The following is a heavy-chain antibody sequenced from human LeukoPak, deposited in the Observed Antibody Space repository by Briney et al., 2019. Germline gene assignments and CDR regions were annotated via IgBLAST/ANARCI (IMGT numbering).Heavy chain of an antibody. J-gene: IGHJ4*02. CDR3: AKWGPYCVGDYCPALDS. CDR2: ISYDGSNK. D-gene: IGHD2-21*02. V-gene: IGHV3-30-3*01. Sequence: PGGSLRLSCAASGFTFSSYAMHWVRQAPGKGLEWVAVISYDGSNKYYADSVKGRFTISRDNAKESLYLQLNSLRAEDTAVYYCAKWGPYCVGDYCPALDSWGQGTLVTVSS. CDR1: GFTFSSYA.